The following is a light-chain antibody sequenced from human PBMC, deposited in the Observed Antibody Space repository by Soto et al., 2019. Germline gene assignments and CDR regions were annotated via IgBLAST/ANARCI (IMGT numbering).Light chain of an antibody. V-gene: IGKV1-5*03. J-gene: IGKJ1*01. CDR3: QQYNSYSWT. Sequence: IQMTQSPSTLSASVGDRVTITCRASQSISVWLAWYQQKPGRAPKLLVYKASTLESGVPSRFSGSGSGTDFALTITSLQAEDFATYYCQQYNSYSWTFGQGTKVDI. CDR1: QSISVW. CDR2: KAS.